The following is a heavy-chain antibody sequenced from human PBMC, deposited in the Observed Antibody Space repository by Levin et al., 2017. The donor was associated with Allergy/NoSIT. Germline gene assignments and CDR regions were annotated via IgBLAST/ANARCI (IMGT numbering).Heavy chain of an antibody. J-gene: IGHJ4*02. D-gene: IGHD6-19*01. CDR2: ISYDGSNK. CDR1: GFTFSSYA. CDR3: ARDLSSGWSNYYFDY. V-gene: IGHV3-30-3*01. Sequence: LSGGSLRLSCAASGFTFSSYAMHWARQAPGKGLEWVAVISYDGSNKYYADSVKGRFTISRDNSKNTLYLQMNSLRAEDTAVYYCARDLSSGWSNYYFDYWGQGTLVTVSS.